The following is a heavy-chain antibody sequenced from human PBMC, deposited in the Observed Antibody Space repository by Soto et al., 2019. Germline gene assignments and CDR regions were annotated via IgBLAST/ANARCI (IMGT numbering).Heavy chain of an antibody. Sequence: LRLSCAASGFTFISYSMNWVRQAPGKGLEWVSSISSSSSYIYYADSVKGRFTISRDNAKNSLYLQMNSLRAEDTAVYYCARDRSLGELGADDYYYYGMAVWGQGTSVTGSS. CDR3: ARDRSLGELGADDYYYYGMAV. J-gene: IGHJ6*02. CDR2: ISSSSSYI. CDR1: GFTFISYS. D-gene: IGHD3-10*01. V-gene: IGHV3-21*01.